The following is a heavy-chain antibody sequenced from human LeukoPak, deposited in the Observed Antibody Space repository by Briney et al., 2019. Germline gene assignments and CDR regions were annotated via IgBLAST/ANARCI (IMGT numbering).Heavy chain of an antibody. Sequence: GGSLRLSCAASGFTFSYYWMSWVRQAPGKGLEWVADIKQDGSEKYYVDSVKGRITISRDNAKNSLFLQMNSLRAGDTAVYYCARGGYSYGSPVGFDYWGQGTLVTVSS. D-gene: IGHD5-18*01. CDR3: ARGGYSYGSPVGFDY. CDR2: IKQDGSEK. V-gene: IGHV3-7*04. J-gene: IGHJ4*02. CDR1: GFTFSYYW.